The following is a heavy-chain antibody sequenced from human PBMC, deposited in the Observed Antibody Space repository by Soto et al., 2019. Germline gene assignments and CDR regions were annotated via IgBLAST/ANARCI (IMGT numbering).Heavy chain of an antibody. D-gene: IGHD2-8*02. CDR2: IYYLGRT. CDR3: ARDLVGLTHFDY. J-gene: IGHJ4*02. Sequence: QVQLQEPGPGLVKPSETLSLTCTVSGDSISTYYWNWVRQPLGKGLEWIGYIYYLGRTNYNPSLRSRVTISLDTSKNQISLNLNSVTAADTAVYYCARDLVGLTHFDYWGQGILVTVSS. V-gene: IGHV4-59*01. CDR1: GDSISTYY.